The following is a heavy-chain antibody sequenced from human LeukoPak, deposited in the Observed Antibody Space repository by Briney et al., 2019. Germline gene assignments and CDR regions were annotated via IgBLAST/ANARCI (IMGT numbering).Heavy chain of an antibody. V-gene: IGHV1-69*04. Sequence: SVKVSCKAPGGTFSSYAISWVRQAPGQGLEWMGRIIPILGIANYAQKFQGRVTITADKSTSTAYMELSSLRSEDTAVYYCAREGSADSSGYYYALFLGYFDYWGQGTLVTVSS. CDR1: GGTFSSYA. J-gene: IGHJ4*02. CDR2: IIPILGIA. CDR3: AREGSADSSGYYYALFLGYFDY. D-gene: IGHD3-22*01.